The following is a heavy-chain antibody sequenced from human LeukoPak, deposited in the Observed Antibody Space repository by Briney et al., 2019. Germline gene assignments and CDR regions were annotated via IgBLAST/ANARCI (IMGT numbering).Heavy chain of an antibody. J-gene: IGHJ4*02. D-gene: IGHD4-23*01. CDR3: AKAAENYGDNTFDY. CDR2: ISYDGSNK. CDR1: GFTFSSYA. Sequence: GGSLRLSCAASGFTFSSYAMHWVRQAPGKGLEWVAVISYDGSNKYYADSVKGRFTISRDNSKNTLYLQMNSLRAEDTAVYYCAKAAENYGDNTFDYWGQGTLVTVSS. V-gene: IGHV3-30*04.